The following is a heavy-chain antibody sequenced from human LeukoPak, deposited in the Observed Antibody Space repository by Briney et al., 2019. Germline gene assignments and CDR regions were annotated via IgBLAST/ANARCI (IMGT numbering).Heavy chain of an antibody. Sequence: PGGSLRLSCAASGFTFNSYAMHWVRQAPGKGLEWVAFIRYDGSNKYYADSVKGRCTISRDNSKNTLYLQMNSLRVEDTAVYYCARGLFLSGYLDAFDIWGQGTVVTVSS. CDR3: ARGLFLSGYLDAFDI. CDR1: GFTFNSYA. V-gene: IGHV3-30*02. J-gene: IGHJ3*02. D-gene: IGHD3-22*01. CDR2: IRYDGSNK.